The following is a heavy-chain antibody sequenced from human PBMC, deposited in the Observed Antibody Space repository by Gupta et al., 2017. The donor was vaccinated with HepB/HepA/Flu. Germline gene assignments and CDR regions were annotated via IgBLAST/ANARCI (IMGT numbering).Heavy chain of an antibody. CDR3: ARDVAEYDSSGYYYGPYYYYYMDV. Sequence: QVQLVQSRAEVKKPGASVKVSCKASGYTFTRYGISWVRQAPGQGLEWVGWISAYNGNTNYAQKLQGRVTMTTDTSTSTAYMELRSLRSDETAVYYCARDVAEYDSSGYYYGPYYYYYMDVWGKGTTVTVSS. CDR2: ISAYNGNT. CDR1: GYTFTRYG. D-gene: IGHD3-22*01. J-gene: IGHJ6*03. V-gene: IGHV1-18*01.